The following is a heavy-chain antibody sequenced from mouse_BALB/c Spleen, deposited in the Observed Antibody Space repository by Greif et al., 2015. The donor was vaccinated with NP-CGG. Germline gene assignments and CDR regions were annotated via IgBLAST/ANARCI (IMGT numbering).Heavy chain of an antibody. CDR1: GYTFTSYW. CDR3: ASYYGSSAY. CDR2: INPSTGYT. D-gene: IGHD1-1*01. Sequence: QVQLKDSGAELAKPGASVKMSCKASGYTFTSYWMHWVKQRPGQGLEWIGYINPSTGYTECNQKFKDKATLTADKSSSTAYMQLSSLTSEDSAVYYCASYYGSSAYWGQGTLVTVSA. J-gene: IGHJ3*01. V-gene: IGHV1-7*01.